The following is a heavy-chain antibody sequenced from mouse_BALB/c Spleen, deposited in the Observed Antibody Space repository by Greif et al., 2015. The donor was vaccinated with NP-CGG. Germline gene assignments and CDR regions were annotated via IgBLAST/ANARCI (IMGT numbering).Heavy chain of an antibody. J-gene: IGHJ2*02. CDR1: GFSLTSYG. Sequence: VQGVESGPGLVAPSQSLSITCTVSGFSLTSYGVHWVRQPPGKGLEWLGVIWAGGSTNYNSALMSRLSISKDNSKSQVFIKMNSLQTDDTAMYYCARGYGNYFDYWGQGASLTVSA. CDR2: IWAGGST. D-gene: IGHD2-1*01. V-gene: IGHV2-9*02. CDR3: ARGYGNYFDY.